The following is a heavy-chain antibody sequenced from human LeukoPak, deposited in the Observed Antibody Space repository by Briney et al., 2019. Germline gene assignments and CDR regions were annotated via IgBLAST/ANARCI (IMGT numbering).Heavy chain of an antibody. CDR2: IWYDGSNK. J-gene: IGHJ4*02. V-gene: IGHV3-33*06. CDR1: GFTFSSYG. D-gene: IGHD2-2*01. Sequence: PGRSLRLSCAASGFTFSSYGMHWVRQAPGKGLEWVAVIWYDGSNKYYADSVKGRFTISRDNSKNTLYLQMNSLRAEDTAVYYCAKVVVRYQLLRGYFDYWGQGTLVTVSS. CDR3: AKVVVRYQLLRGYFDY.